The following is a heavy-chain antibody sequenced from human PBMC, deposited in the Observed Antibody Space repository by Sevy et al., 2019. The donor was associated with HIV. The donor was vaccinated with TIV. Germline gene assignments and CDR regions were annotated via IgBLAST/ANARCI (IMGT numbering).Heavy chain of an antibody. CDR1: GFTFSNYA. J-gene: IGHJ3*02. V-gene: IGHV3-64*02. CDR2: ISSSGGST. CDR3: AGTEAAYKYGSAFDI. D-gene: IGHD3-10*01. Sequence: GGSLRLSCAASGFTFSNYAMHWVRQTPGKGLEYLSAISSSGGSTYYVDSVKGRFTISRDNSKNTLYLQMGSLRVEDFAVYYCAGTEAAYKYGSAFDIWGQGTMVTVSS.